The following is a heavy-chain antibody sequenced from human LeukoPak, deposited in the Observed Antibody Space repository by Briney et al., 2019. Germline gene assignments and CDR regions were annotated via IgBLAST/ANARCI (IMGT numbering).Heavy chain of an antibody. CDR1: GFTFSSYS. CDR3: ARDQGGKEEYFQH. J-gene: IGHJ1*01. D-gene: IGHD3-16*01. Sequence: GGSLRLSCSASGFTFSSYSMNWVRQAPGKGLEWVSYISSSSSTIYYADSVKGRFTISRDNAKNSLYLQMNRLRAEDTAVYYCARDQGGKEEYFQHWGRGTLVTVSS. CDR2: ISSSSSTI. V-gene: IGHV3-48*01.